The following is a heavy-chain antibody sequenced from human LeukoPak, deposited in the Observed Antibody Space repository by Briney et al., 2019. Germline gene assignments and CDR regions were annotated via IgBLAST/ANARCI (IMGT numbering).Heavy chain of an antibody. V-gene: IGHV4-59*01. CDR3: VRDHFYDSSGYTFRH. D-gene: IGHD3-22*01. Sequence: PSETLSLTCSVSGGSINNYYWSWIRQPPGKGLEWIGYIYYTGGTSYNPSLKSRATMSVDTSKNQFSLRLSSMTAADTAVYYCVRDHFYDSSGYTFRHWGRGTLVTVSS. CDR2: IYYTGGT. J-gene: IGHJ1*01. CDR1: GGSINNYY.